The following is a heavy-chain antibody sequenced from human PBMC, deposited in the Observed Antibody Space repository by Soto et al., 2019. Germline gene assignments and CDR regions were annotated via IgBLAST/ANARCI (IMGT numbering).Heavy chain of an antibody. CDR2: IYWDDDK. D-gene: IGHD1-1*01. J-gene: IGHJ3*02. V-gene: IGHV2-5*02. CDR1: GFSLSTSGVG. CDR3: AHGATGAFDI. Sequence: QITLKESGPTLVKPTQTLTLTCTFSGFSLSTSGVGVGWIRQPPGKALEWLALIYWDDDKRYSPSLKSRLTTTKDTSKNQVALKIPNMYPVDTATYYCAHGATGAFDIWGKGTMLTVSS.